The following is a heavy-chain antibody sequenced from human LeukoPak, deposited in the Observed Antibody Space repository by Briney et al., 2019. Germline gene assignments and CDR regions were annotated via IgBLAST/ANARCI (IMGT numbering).Heavy chain of an antibody. Sequence: ASVKVSCKASGYTFTGYYMHWVRQAPGQGLEWMGWINPNSGGTNYAQKFQGRVTVTRDTSISTAYMELSRLRSDDTAVYYCARDRLTVAGTYYYYYGMDVWGQGTTVTVSS. V-gene: IGHV1-2*02. J-gene: IGHJ6*02. CDR2: INPNSGGT. CDR3: ARDRLTVAGTYYYYYGMDV. CDR1: GYTFTGYY. D-gene: IGHD6-19*01.